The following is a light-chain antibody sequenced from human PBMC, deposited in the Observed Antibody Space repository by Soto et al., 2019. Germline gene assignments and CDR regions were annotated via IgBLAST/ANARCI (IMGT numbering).Light chain of an antibody. CDR1: QSISSY. Sequence: IQMTQSPSSLSASVGDRVTITCRASQSISSYLNWYQQKPGKAPKLLIYAASSLQSGIPARFSGSGSGTDFTLTISSLQPEDFATYYCQQLNSYPLTFGGGTKVDIK. V-gene: IGKV1-39*01. CDR2: AAS. J-gene: IGKJ4*01. CDR3: QQLNSYPLT.